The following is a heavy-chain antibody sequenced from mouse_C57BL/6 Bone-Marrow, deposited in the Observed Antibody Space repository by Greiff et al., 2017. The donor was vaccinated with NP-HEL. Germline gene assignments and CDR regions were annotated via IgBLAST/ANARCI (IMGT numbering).Heavy chain of an antibody. CDR1: GYTFTDYY. V-gene: IGHV1-75*01. CDR3: ARSGYYSGSSYPAWFAY. D-gene: IGHD1-1*01. Sequence: VQLQQSGPELVKPGASVKISCKASGYTFTDYYINWVKQRPGQGLEWIGWIFPGSGSTYYNEKFKGKATLTVDKSSSTAYMLLSSLTSEDSAVYFCARSGYYSGSSYPAWFAYWGQGTLVTVSA. J-gene: IGHJ3*01. CDR2: IFPGSGST.